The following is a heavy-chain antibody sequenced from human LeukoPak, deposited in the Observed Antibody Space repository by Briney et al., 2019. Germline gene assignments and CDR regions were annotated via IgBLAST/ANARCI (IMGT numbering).Heavy chain of an antibody. V-gene: IGHV5-51*01. D-gene: IGHD3-16*01. J-gene: IGHJ4*02. CDR2: IYPGDSDT. CDR3: PRLSGGYAYN. CDR1: GYSFTSYW. Sequence: GESLKISCKGSGYSFTSYWIGWVRQLPGKGLEWMGIIYPGDSDTRYSPSFQGQVTSSADKSIRPAYLQWSSLKPSTTACNSCPRLSGGYAYNWGQGTLVTVSS.